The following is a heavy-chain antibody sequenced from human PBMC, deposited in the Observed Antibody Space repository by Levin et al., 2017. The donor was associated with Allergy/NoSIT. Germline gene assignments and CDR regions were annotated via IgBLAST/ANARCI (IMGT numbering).Heavy chain of an antibody. CDR3: ARGGPADIVVVVAATPNYYYYMDV. D-gene: IGHD2-15*01. Sequence: RASVKVSCKASGYTFTSYAMNWVRQAPGQGLEWMGWINTNTGNPTYAQGFTGRFVFSLDTSVSTAYLQISSLKAEDTAVYYCARGGPADIVVVVAATPNYYYYMDVWGKGTTVTVSS. J-gene: IGHJ6*03. V-gene: IGHV7-4-1*02. CDR2: INTNTGNP. CDR1: GYTFTSYA.